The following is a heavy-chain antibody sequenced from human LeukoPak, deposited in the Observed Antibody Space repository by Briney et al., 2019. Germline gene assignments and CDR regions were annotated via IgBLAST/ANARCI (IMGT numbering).Heavy chain of an antibody. CDR3: ARVVPDYYYYYMDV. CDR1: GYTFTGYY. J-gene: IGHJ6*03. D-gene: IGHD2-15*01. V-gene: IGHV1-2*02. Sequence: ASVKVSCKASGYTFTGYYMHWVRQAPGQGLEWMGWINPNSGGTHYARKFKGGVTMTRETSISTASMELSRQRSVDTAVYYCARVVPDYYYYYMDVWGKGTTVTVSS. CDR2: INPNSGGT.